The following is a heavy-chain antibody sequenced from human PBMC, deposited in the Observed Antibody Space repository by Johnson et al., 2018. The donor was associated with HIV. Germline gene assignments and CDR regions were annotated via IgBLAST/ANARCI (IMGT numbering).Heavy chain of an antibody. CDR1: GFTFDDYA. J-gene: IGHJ3*02. CDR2: ISWNSGSI. V-gene: IGHV3-9*01. Sequence: VHLVESGGGLVQPGRSLRLSCAASGFTFDDYAMHWVRQAPGKGLEWVSGISWNSGSIGYADSVKGRFTISRDNAKNSLYLQMNSLRAEDTALYYCAKDRYSSSPTAFDIWGQGTMVTVSS. D-gene: IGHD6-13*01. CDR3: AKDRYSSSPTAFDI.